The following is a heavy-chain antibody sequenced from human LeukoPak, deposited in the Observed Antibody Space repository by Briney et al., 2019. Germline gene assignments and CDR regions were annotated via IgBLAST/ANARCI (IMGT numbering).Heavy chain of an antibody. J-gene: IGHJ6*02. CDR3: ARDEAVAGTDYYYYGMDV. V-gene: IGHV3-33*01. CDR1: GFTFRNHG. Sequence: PGGPLRLSCAASGFTFRNHGMHWVRQAPGKGLEWVAVIWYDGSNKYYADSVKGRFTISRDNAKNSLYLQMNSLRDEDTAVYYCARDEAVAGTDYYYYGMDVWGQGTTVTVSS. D-gene: IGHD6-19*01. CDR2: IWYDGSNK.